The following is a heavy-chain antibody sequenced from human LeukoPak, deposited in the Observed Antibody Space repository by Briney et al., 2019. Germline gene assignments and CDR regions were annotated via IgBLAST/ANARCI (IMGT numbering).Heavy chain of an antibody. CDR2: INPNSGGT. CDR3: ARDRYLDFWSGYWAG. D-gene: IGHD3-3*01. Sequence: GASVKVSCKASGYTFTGYYMHWVRQAPGQGLEWMGWINPNSGGTNYAQKFQGRVTMTRDTSSSTAYMELSRLRSDDTAVYYCARDRYLDFWSGYWAGWGQGTPVTVSS. CDR1: GYTFTGYY. V-gene: IGHV1-2*02. J-gene: IGHJ4*02.